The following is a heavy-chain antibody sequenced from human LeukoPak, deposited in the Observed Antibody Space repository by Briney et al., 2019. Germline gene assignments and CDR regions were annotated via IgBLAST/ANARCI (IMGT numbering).Heavy chain of an antibody. CDR1: GFTFDDYA. Sequence: PGRSLRLSCAASGFTFDDYAMPWVRQAPGKGLEWVSGISWNSGSIGYADSVKGRFTISRDNAKNSLYLQMNSLRAEDTALYYCAKDISMYYYDSSGYYDYWGQGTLVTVSS. CDR2: ISWNSGSI. D-gene: IGHD3-22*01. CDR3: AKDISMYYYDSSGYYDY. V-gene: IGHV3-9*01. J-gene: IGHJ4*02.